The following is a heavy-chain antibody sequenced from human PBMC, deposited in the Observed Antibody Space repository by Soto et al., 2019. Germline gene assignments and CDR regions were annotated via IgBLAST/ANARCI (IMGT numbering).Heavy chain of an antibody. CDR2: INTDGSTK. D-gene: IGHD3-16*01. CDR3: ARVRQGAWYLDL. CDR1: GFSFSSYW. Sequence: EVHLVESGGGLVEPGGSLRLSCAASGFSFSSYWMHWVRQVPGKGLVWLSRINTDGSTKSYADSVKGRFTISRDNAENTVFLQMNSLRAEDTALYYCARVRQGAWYLDLWGRGTPITVSS. J-gene: IGHJ2*01. V-gene: IGHV3-74*01.